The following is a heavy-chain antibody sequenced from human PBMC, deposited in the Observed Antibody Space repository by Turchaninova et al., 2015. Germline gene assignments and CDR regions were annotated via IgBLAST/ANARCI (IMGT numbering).Heavy chain of an antibody. CDR2: ITSSITYI. CDR1: GFTFSHHS. D-gene: IGHD5-24*01. J-gene: IGHJ4*02. Sequence: EVLLVVSGGGLVGPGGFLALSCSASGFTFSHHSLTWVRQAPGKGLEWVSSITSSITYIYYADSVKGRFTISRDNAKNSLYLQMNSLRAEDTAVYYCASPVEVATIPDYWGQGTLVTVSS. V-gene: IGHV3-21*01. CDR3: ASPVEVATIPDY.